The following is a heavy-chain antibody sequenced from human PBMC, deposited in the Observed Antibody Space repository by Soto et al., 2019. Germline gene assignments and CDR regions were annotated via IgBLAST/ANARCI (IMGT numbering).Heavy chain of an antibody. CDR1: GGSISSGGYY. CDR3: ARVFEDFWSGYYFGYFDY. J-gene: IGHJ4*02. Sequence: PSETLSLTCTVSGGSISSGGYYWSRIRQHPGKGLEWIGYIYYSGSTYYNPSLKSRVTISVDTSKNQFSLKLSSVTAADTAVYYCARVFEDFWSGYYFGYFDYWGQGTLVTVS. D-gene: IGHD3-3*01. V-gene: IGHV4-31*03. CDR2: IYYSGST.